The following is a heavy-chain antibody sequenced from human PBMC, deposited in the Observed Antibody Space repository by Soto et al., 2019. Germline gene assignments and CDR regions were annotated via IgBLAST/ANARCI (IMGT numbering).Heavy chain of an antibody. D-gene: IGHD6-19*01. CDR3: ATDRDSSGWYGYGFDY. CDR2: FDPEDGET. Sequence: ASVKVSCKVSGYTLTELSMHWVRQAPGKGLEWMGGFDPEDGETIYAQKFQGRVTMTEDTSTDTAYMELSSLRSEDTAVYYCATDRDSSGWYGYGFDYWGQGTLVTVS. V-gene: IGHV1-24*01. J-gene: IGHJ4*02. CDR1: GYTLTELS.